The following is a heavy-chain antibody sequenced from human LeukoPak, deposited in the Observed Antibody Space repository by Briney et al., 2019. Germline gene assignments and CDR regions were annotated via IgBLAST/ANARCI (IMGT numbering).Heavy chain of an antibody. V-gene: IGHV3-30*04. CDR3: ARGKGEYFDY. D-gene: IGHD3-16*01. CDR1: GFTFSSYA. J-gene: IGHJ4*02. CDR2: ISYDGSIK. Sequence: QAGGSLRLSCAASGFTFSSYAMHWVRQAPGKGLEWVAVISYDGSIKYYADSVKGRFTISRDNSKNTLYLQMNSLRAEDTAVYYCARGKGEYFDYWGQGTPVTVSS.